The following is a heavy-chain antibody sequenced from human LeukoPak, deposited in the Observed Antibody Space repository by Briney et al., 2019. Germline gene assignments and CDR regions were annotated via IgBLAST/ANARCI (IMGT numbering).Heavy chain of an antibody. V-gene: IGHV1-2*02. CDR2: INPNSGGT. J-gene: IGHJ6*02. Sequence: ASVKVSCKASGYTFAGYYMHWVRQAPGQGLEWMGWINPNSGGTNYAQKFQGRVTMTRDTSISTAYMELSRLRSDDTAVYYCARALYPGIAAEYYYYGMDVWGQGTTVTVSS. CDR1: GYTFAGYY. D-gene: IGHD6-13*01. CDR3: ARALYPGIAAEYYYYGMDV.